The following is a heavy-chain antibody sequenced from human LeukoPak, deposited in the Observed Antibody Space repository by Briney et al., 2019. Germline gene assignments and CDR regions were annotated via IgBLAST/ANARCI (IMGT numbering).Heavy chain of an antibody. V-gene: IGHV1-69*10. CDR2: IIPIFGIA. D-gene: IGHD2-21*02. CDR1: GGTFSSYA. J-gene: IGHJ3*02. CDR3: ARGIKGHCGGDCGAFDI. Sequence: SVKVSCKASGGTFSSYAISWVRQAPGQGLEWMGGIIPIFGIANYAQKFQGRVTITADKSTSTAFMKLSSLRSEDTAVYYCARGIKGHCGGDCGAFDIWGQGTMVTVSS.